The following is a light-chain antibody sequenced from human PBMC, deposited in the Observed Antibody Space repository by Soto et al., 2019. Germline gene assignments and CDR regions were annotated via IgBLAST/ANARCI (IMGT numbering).Light chain of an antibody. V-gene: IGLV1-47*01. CDR1: SSNIGSNY. CDR3: AAWDDSLGYV. J-gene: IGLJ1*01. Sequence: QSVLTQPPSASGTPGQRVTISCSGSSSNIGSNYVYWYQQLPGTAPKLLIYRNNQRPSGIPDRFSGSKSGTSDSLAISGLRSEDEADYYCAAWDDSLGYVFGTGTKLTVL. CDR2: RNN.